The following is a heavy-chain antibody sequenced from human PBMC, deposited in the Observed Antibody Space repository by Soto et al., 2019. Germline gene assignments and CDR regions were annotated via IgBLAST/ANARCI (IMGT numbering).Heavy chain of an antibody. CDR3: ARDSCTNGVCYIVDY. V-gene: IGHV3-33*01. D-gene: IGHD2-8*01. J-gene: IGHJ4*02. CDR2: IWYDGSSK. CDR1: GFTFSSYG. Sequence: GGSLRLSCAASGFTFSSYGMHWVRQAPGKGLEWVAVIWYDGSSKYYADSVKGRFTISRDNSKNTLYLQMNSLRAEDTAVYYCARDSCTNGVCYIVDYWGQGTLVTVSS.